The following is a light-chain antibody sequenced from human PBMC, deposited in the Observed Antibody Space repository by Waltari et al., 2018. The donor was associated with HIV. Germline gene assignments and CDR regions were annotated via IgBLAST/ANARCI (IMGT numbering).Light chain of an antibody. J-gene: IGLJ1*01. CDR2: YVK. Sequence: QSALTQPASVSGSLGQSITIPCTGTSRDIGDYNFVSWYQQRPGKAHKLRLYYVKKRPSQGPPRFSGTKSGNTASLTLSGLQAEDEADYYCSSYTDRSNLKVFGTGTKVTVL. V-gene: IGLV2-14*03. CDR3: SSYTDRSNLKV. CDR1: SRDIGDYNF.